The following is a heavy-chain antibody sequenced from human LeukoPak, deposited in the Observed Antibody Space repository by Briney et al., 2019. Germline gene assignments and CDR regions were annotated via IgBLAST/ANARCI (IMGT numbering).Heavy chain of an antibody. CDR1: EFTFNRYW. Sequence: GGSLRLSCAASEFTFNRYWMSWVRQAPGKGLEWVANIKHDGSEAHYVDSVKGRFTISRDNAKNSLSLQMNSLNVDDTGVYFCTRDALFGSGRTHLDFWSQGTLVSVSS. CDR2: IKHDGSEA. D-gene: IGHD3-10*01. J-gene: IGHJ4*02. V-gene: IGHV3-7*04. CDR3: TRDALFGSGRTHLDF.